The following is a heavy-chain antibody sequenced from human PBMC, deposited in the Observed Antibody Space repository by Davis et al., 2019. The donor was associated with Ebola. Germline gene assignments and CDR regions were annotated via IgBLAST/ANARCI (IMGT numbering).Heavy chain of an antibody. J-gene: IGHJ1*01. V-gene: IGHV4-34*01. Sequence: MPSETLSLTCTVSGGSISSYYWSWIRQPPGKGLEWIGEINHSGSTNYNPSLKSRVTISVDTSKNQFSLKLSSVTAADTAVYYCASDSLVGYCSGGSCYYSKWQYFQHWGQGTLVTVSS. D-gene: IGHD2-15*01. CDR1: GGSISSYY. CDR2: INHSGST. CDR3: ASDSLVGYCSGGSCYYSKWQYFQH.